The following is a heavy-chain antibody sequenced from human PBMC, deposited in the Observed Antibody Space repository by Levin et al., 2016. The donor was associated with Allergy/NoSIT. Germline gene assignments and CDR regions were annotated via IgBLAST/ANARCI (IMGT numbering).Heavy chain of an antibody. CDR2: INYSGST. D-gene: IGHD3-10*02. V-gene: IGHV4-34*01. Sequence: SETLSLTCAVYGGSFSGYFWSWIRQPPGKGLEWIGEINYSGSTNYNPSLKSRVTTSVDTSKNQLSLNLSSVTAADTAVYYCARCSLYGMDVWGQGTTVTVSS. CDR1: GGSFSGYF. CDR3: ARCSLYGMDV. J-gene: IGHJ6*02.